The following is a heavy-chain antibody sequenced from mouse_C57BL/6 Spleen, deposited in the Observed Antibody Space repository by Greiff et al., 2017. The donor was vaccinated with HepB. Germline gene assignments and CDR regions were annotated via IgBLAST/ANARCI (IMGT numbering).Heavy chain of an antibody. D-gene: IGHD1-1*01. V-gene: IGHV2-2*01. CDR3: ARNGDGSSFYYFDY. CDR2: IWSGGST. Sequence: QVQLKESGPGLVQPSQSLSITCTVSGFSLTSYGVHWVRQSPGKGLEWLGVIWSGGSTDYNAAFISRLSISKDNSKSQVFFKMNSLQADDTAIYYCARNGDGSSFYYFDYWGQGTTLTVSS. CDR1: GFSLTSYG. J-gene: IGHJ2*01.